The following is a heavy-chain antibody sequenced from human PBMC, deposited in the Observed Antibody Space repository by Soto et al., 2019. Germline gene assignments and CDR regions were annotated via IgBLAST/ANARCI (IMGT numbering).Heavy chain of an antibody. CDR2: ISYDGSNK. Sequence: QVQLVESGGGVVQPGRSLRLSCAASGFTFSSYAMHWVRQAPGKGLEWVAVISYDGSNKYYADSVKGRFTISRDNSKNTLYLQMNSLRAEDTAVYYCARWLEYSSSSDVYYYGMDVWGQGTTVTVSS. J-gene: IGHJ6*02. D-gene: IGHD6-6*01. V-gene: IGHV3-30-3*01. CDR1: GFTFSSYA. CDR3: ARWLEYSSSSDVYYYGMDV.